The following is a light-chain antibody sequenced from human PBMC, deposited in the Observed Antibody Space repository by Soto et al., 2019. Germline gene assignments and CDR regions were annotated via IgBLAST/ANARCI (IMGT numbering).Light chain of an antibody. V-gene: IGKV3-11*02. Sequence: EIVLTQSPATLSLSPGERATLSCRASQSVSSYLAWYQQKPGQAPRLLIYDASNRATGIPARFSGSGSGRDLTLPISTLEPEDFAVYYCQQRSNWPPDFTFGPGTKVDIK. J-gene: IGKJ3*01. CDR3: QQRSNWPPDFT. CDR1: QSVSSY. CDR2: DAS.